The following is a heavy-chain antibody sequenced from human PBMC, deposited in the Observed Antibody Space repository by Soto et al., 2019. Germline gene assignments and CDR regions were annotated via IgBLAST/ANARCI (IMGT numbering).Heavy chain of an antibody. J-gene: IGHJ3*02. V-gene: IGHV5-51*01. Sequence: GESLKISCRGLGYSFNTYWIGWVRQMSGKGLEWMGIIYPGDSDTRYSPSFQGQVTISADKSISTAYLQWSSLKASDTAIYYCARHVSRVGATQSAFDIWGQGTTVTVSS. CDR3: ARHVSRVGATQSAFDI. CDR1: GYSFNTYW. CDR2: IYPGDSDT. D-gene: IGHD1-26*01.